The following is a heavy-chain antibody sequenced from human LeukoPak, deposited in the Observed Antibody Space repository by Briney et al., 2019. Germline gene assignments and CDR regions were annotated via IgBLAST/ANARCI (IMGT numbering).Heavy chain of an antibody. CDR2: ISGSGGTI. CDR3: AKDSSRDGYLYRLFDY. J-gene: IGHJ4*02. D-gene: IGHD5-24*01. Sequence: GGSLRLSCAASGFTFSTYAMAWVRQAPGKGLEWVSTISGSGGTIYYADSVKGRFTISRDNSKITLYLQMNSLRADDTAVYYCAKDSSRDGYLYRLFDYWGQGTLVTVSS. V-gene: IGHV3-23*01. CDR1: GFTFSTYA.